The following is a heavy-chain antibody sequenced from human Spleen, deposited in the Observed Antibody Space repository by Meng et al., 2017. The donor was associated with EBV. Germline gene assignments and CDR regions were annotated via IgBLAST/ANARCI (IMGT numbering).Heavy chain of an antibody. CDR3: ARGTIRGNRRYMEYYHY. V-gene: IGHV4-34*02. D-gene: IGHD3-3*02. CDR2: VSHSGGS. J-gene: IGHJ4*02. Sequence: QARPQRRGRGLFNPSEPLSLTCAVFGESFTGYYWGWIRQPPGKGLEWIGEVSHSGGSNYNAPLKSRVTISMDTSVNQISLRLDSVTAADTAVYYCARGTIRGNRRYMEYYHYWGQGTLVTVSS. CDR1: GESFTGYY.